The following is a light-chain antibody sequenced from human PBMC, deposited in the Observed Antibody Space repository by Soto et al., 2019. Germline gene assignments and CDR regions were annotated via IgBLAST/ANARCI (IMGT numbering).Light chain of an antibody. V-gene: IGLV2-8*01. CDR1: SRNVGEYNY. Sequence: QSVLTQPPSASGSPGQSVTISCTGTSRNVGEYNYVSWYQQHPAKAPKLVIYEVTKRPSGVPDRFSGSKSDNTASLTVSGLQAEDEADYYCASYAGSSTLVFGGGTKLTVL. CDR3: ASYAGSSTLV. J-gene: IGLJ2*01. CDR2: EVT.